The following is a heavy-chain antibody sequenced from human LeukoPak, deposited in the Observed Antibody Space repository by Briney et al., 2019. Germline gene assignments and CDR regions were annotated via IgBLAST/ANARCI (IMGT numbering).Heavy chain of an antibody. CDR3: ARVIAAAGQYYYYYGMDV. D-gene: IGHD6-13*01. CDR1: GGSISSYY. J-gene: IGHJ6*02. CDR2: IYYSGST. Sequence: SETLSLTWTVSGGSISSYYWSWIRQPPEKGLEWIGYIYYSGSTNYNPSLRSRVTISVDTSKNQFSLKLSSVTAADTAVYYCARVIAAAGQYYYYYGMDVWGQGTTVTVSS. V-gene: IGHV4-59*01.